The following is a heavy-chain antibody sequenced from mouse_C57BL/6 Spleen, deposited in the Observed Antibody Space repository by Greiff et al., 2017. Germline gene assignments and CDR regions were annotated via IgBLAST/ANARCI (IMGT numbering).Heavy chain of an antibody. V-gene: IGHV1-18*01. CDR3: ARSRQLRLPYFDY. J-gene: IGHJ2*01. D-gene: IGHD3-2*02. Sequence: VQLQQSGPELVKPGASVKIPCKASGYTFTDYNMDWVKQSHGKSLEWTGDINPNNGGTIYNQKFKGKATLTVDKSSSTAYMELRSLTSEDTAVYYCARSRQLRLPYFDYWGQGTTLTVSS. CDR2: INPNNGGT. CDR1: GYTFTDYN.